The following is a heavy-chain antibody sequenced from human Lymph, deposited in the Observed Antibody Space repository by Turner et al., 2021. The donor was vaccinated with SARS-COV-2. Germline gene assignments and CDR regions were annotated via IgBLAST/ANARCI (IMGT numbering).Heavy chain of an antibody. CDR2: MRSKAYGGTT. Sequence: EVQLVESGGGLVQPGQSLRLSCTASGFTFGDYAMSWVRQAPGKGLEWVGCMRSKAYGGTTQYAASVKGRFTISRDDSKSIAYLQMNSLKTEDTAVYYCTRVKYCTGGSCYGYHFDYWGQGTLVTVSS. V-gene: IGHV3-49*04. J-gene: IGHJ4*02. CDR3: TRVKYCTGGSCYGYHFDY. D-gene: IGHD2-15*01. CDR1: GFTFGDYA.